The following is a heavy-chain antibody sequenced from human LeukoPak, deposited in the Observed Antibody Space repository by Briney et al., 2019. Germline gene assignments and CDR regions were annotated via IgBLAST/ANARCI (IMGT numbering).Heavy chain of an antibody. J-gene: IGHJ5*02. CDR2: INPDSGGT. D-gene: IGHD1/OR15-1a*01. CDR3: ARDLGLNKRWFDP. Sequence: GASVTVSCTASAYTFTGYYMHWVRQAPGQGLEWMGWINPDSGGTNYAQKFQGRVTMTRDTSISTAHMELSRLTSDDTAVYYCARDLGLNKRWFDPWGQGTLVTVSS. CDR1: AYTFTGYY. V-gene: IGHV1-2*02.